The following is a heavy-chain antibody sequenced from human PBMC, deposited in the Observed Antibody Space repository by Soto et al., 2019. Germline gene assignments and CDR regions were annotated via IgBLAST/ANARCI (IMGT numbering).Heavy chain of an antibody. D-gene: IGHD3-10*01. CDR2: LSKDGANE. CDR3: AKDPSTGSADY. J-gene: IGHJ4*02. V-gene: IGHV3-23*01. CDR1: GFLLSNYA. Sequence: GGSLRLSCTASGFLLSNYAMNWVRQAPGKGLEWVSTLSKDGANEHYADSVKGRFTISRDGSKNKLYLQKNSLRAEDTAMYYCAKDPSTGSADYWGQGTQVTVSS.